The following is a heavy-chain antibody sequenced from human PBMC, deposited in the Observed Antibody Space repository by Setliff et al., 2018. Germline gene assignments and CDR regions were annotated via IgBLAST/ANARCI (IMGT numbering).Heavy chain of an antibody. D-gene: IGHD5-12*01. CDR1: GFTFSRYW. J-gene: IGHJ6*03. CDR3: AREKMATNYYYYYMDV. CDR2: IKQDGSEK. V-gene: IGHV3-7*01. Sequence: PGGSLRLSCVASGFTFSRYWMSWVRQAPGKGLEWVANIKQDGSEKYYVDSVKGRFTISRDNAKNSLYLQMNSLRAEDTAVYYCAREKMATNYYYYYMDVWGKGTTVTVSS.